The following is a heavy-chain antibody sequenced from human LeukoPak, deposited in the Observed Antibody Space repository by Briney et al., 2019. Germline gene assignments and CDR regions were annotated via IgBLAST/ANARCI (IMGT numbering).Heavy chain of an antibody. Sequence: ASVKVSCKASGYTFTSYGISWVRQAPGQGLEWMGWISAYNGNTNYAQKLQGRVTMTTDTSTSTAYMELRSLRSDDTAVYYCARVHYYDSRNTPSFDYWGQGTLVTVSS. CDR1: GYTFTSYG. J-gene: IGHJ4*02. CDR3: ARVHYYDSRNTPSFDY. D-gene: IGHD3-22*01. CDR2: ISAYNGNT. V-gene: IGHV1-18*01.